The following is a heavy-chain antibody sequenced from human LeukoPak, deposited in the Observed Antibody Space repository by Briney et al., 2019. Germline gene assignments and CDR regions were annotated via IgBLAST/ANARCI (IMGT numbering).Heavy chain of an antibody. V-gene: IGHV3-23*01. CDR2: ISGSGGST. CDR3: AKRPGFPYYYYGMDV. CDR1: GFTFSSYA. D-gene: IGHD1-14*01. Sequence: GGFLRLSCAASGFTFSSYAMSWVRQAPGKGLEWVSAISGSGGSTYYADSVKGRFTISRDNSKNTLYLQMNSLRAEDTAVYYCAKRPGFPYYYYGMDVWGQGTTVTVSS. J-gene: IGHJ6*02.